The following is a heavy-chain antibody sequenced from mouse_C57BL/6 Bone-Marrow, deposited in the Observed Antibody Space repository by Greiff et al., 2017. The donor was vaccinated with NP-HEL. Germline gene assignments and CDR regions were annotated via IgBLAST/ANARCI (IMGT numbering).Heavy chain of an antibody. V-gene: IGHV1-55*01. CDR1: GYTFTSYW. CDR2: IYPGSGST. J-gene: IGHJ3*01. CDR3: ARDSSYYYGSSYVAWFAY. Sequence: QVQLQQSGAELVKPGASVKMSCKASGYTFTSYWITWVKQRPGQGLEWIGDIYPGSGSTNYNEKFKSKATLTVDTSSSTAYMQLSSLTSEDSAVYYCARDSSYYYGSSYVAWFAYWGQGTLVTVSA. D-gene: IGHD1-1*01.